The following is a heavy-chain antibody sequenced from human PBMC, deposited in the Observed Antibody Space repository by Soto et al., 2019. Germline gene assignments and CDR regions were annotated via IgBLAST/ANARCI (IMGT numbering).Heavy chain of an antibody. CDR1: GGSISSYY. Sequence: SETLSLTCTVSGGSISSYYWSWIRQPPGKGLEWIGYIYYSGSTNYNPSLKSRVTISVDTSKNQFSLKLSSVTAADTAVYYCARGGESAMAHDYWGQGTLVTVSS. CDR3: ARGGESAMAHDY. J-gene: IGHJ4*02. CDR2: IYYSGST. D-gene: IGHD5-18*01. V-gene: IGHV4-59*01.